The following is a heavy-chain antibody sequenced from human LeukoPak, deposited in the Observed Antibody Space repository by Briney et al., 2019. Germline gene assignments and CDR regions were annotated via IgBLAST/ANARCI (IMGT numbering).Heavy chain of an antibody. J-gene: IGHJ6*02. CDR2: IYYTGST. D-gene: IGHD2/OR15-2a*01. CDR3: ARHDPVGHFLRGMDV. Sequence: SETLSLTCTVSGAAISSYYWNWSRQPPGKGLEWIGYIYYTGSTIYNPSLRSRVTMSVDVSKNQFSLDLTSVTAADTAVYYCARHDPVGHFLRGMDVWGQGTTVTVSS. V-gene: IGHV4-59*08. CDR1: GAAISSYY.